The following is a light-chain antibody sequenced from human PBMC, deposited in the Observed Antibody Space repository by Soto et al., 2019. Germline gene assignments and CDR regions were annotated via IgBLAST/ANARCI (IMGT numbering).Light chain of an antibody. Sequence: QSVLTQPPSVSGAPGQRVTISCTGTSSNIGAGYDVNWYQQLPGTAPKLLIYGNINRPSGVPDRFSGSKSGTSASLAISGLEAEDEADYYCQYHDSRLSGSIFGGGTKLTVL. CDR3: QYHDSRLSGSI. V-gene: IGLV1-40*01. CDR2: GNI. CDR1: SSNIGAGYD. J-gene: IGLJ2*01.